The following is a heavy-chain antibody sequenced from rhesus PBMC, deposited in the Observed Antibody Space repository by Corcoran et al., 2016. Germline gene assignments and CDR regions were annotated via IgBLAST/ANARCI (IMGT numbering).Heavy chain of an antibody. V-gene: IGHV4S11*01. CDR3: ALRYEV. CDR2: IYSSGST. D-gene: IGHD1-1-1*01. Sequence: QVQLQESGPGLVKPSATLSLTCAVSGGSIRSTYWRWTRQAPGRGLEWIGYIYSSGSTYYNPSLKRRVTLSVDTSKNQFSLKLTSVTAADTAVYYCALRYEVWGPGVLVTVSS. J-gene: IGHJ5-1*01. CDR1: GGSIRSTY.